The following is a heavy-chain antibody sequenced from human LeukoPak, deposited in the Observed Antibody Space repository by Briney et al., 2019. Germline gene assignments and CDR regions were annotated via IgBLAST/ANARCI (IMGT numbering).Heavy chain of an antibody. V-gene: IGHV4-39*01. J-gene: IGHJ6*03. CDR1: GGSISSSSYY. Sequence: TSETLSLTCTVSGGSISSSSYYWGWIRQPPGKGLEWIGSIYYSGSTYYNPSLKSRVTISVDTSKNQFSLKLSSVTAADTAVYYCARQHALTVYAMSPNYMDVWGKGTTVTVSS. D-gene: IGHD2-8*01. CDR2: IYYSGST. CDR3: ARQHALTVYAMSPNYMDV.